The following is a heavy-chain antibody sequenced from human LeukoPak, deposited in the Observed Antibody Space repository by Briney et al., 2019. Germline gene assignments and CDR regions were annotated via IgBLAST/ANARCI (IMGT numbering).Heavy chain of an antibody. CDR2: FDPEDGET. J-gene: IGHJ4*02. D-gene: IGHD6-13*01. CDR3: ATGSSSGFDY. CDR1: GYTLTELS. Sequence: ASVKVPCKASGYTLTELSMHGVRQTPGKGLKWIGGFDPEDGETIYAQKFQGRVTMTEDTSTDTAYMELSRLRSEDAAVYYCATGSSSGFDYRGKGTLVTVSS. V-gene: IGHV1-24*01.